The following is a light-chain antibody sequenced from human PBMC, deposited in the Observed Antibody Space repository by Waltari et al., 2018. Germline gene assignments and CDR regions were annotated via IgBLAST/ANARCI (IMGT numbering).Light chain of an antibody. CDR2: GAS. Sequence: GRAVQSFTKRHLTRYQQKPGQAPRHLIYGASSSAASIPDRFSGSGSGTNLTVTISSLEPEDFAVYYCQLYGSSVMYTFGQGTKLEIK. V-gene: IGKV3-20*01. CDR3: QLYGSSVMYT. J-gene: IGKJ2*01. CDR1: QSFTKRH.